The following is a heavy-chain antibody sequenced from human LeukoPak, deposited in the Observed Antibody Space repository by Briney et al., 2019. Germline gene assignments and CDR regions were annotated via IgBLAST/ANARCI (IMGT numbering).Heavy chain of an antibody. Sequence: GGSLRLSCAASGFTFSSYSVNWVRQAPGKGLEWVSSISSSSSYIYYADSVKGRFTISRDNAKNSLYLQMNSLRAEDTAVYYCARDLWSGDVASSYWGQGTLVTVSS. CDR3: ARDLWSGDVASSY. D-gene: IGHD3-3*01. CDR2: ISSSSSYI. J-gene: IGHJ4*02. V-gene: IGHV3-21*01. CDR1: GFTFSSYS.